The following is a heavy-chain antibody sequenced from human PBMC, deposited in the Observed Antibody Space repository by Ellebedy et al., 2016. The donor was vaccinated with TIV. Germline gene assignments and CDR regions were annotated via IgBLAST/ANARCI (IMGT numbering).Heavy chain of an antibody. V-gene: IGHV3-23*01. CDR3: AKDSRFPNDVFDI. D-gene: IGHD3-3*01. CDR2: ITGSGDGT. J-gene: IGHJ3*02. Sequence: GGSLRLXXAASGFTFSSYSMNWVRQAPGQGLEWVSAITGSGDGTWYADSVKGRFTLSRDNSKNTLYLQMHSLRAEDTAVYYCAKDSRFPNDVFDIWGQGTMVTVSS. CDR1: GFTFSSYS.